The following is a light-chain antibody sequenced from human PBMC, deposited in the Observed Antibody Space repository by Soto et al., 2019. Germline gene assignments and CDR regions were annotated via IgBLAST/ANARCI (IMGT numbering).Light chain of an antibody. CDR2: AAS. CDR1: QGISNF. V-gene: IGKV1-27*01. CDR3: QKYSSVIT. Sequence: DNQMTQSPSSLSASVGDRVTITCRESQGISNFLAWYQQKPGKVPKLLISAASTLQSGVPSRFSGSGSGTDFTLTITSLQPEDVATYYCQKYSSVITFGQGTRLEIK. J-gene: IGKJ5*01.